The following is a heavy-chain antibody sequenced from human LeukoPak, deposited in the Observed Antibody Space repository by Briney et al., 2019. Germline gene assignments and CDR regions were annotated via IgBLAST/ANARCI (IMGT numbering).Heavy chain of an antibody. J-gene: IGHJ3*02. CDR1: GFTFSSYW. CDR3: ARTTKYSSSWFLAFDI. CDR2: ISSSGSTI. D-gene: IGHD6-13*01. Sequence: GGSLRLSCAASGFTFSSYWMSWVRQAPGKGLEWVSYISSSGSTIYYADSVKGRFTISRDNAKNSLYLQMNSLRAEDTAVYYCARTTKYSSSWFLAFDIWGQGTMVTVSS. V-gene: IGHV3-48*04.